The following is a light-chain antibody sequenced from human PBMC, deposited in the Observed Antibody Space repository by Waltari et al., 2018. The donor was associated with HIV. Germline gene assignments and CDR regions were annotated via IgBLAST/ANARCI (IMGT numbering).Light chain of an antibody. J-gene: IGLJ1*01. Sequence: QSALTQPASVSGSPGQSITISCTGTNSDIGSTYNYVSWYQHHPGKAPRLMIYDVSNRPSGVSNRFSGSKSGYTASLTISGLQAEDEADYYCCSHTPTSTYVFGTGTKLTVL. V-gene: IGLV2-14*01. CDR3: CSHTPTSTYV. CDR2: DVS. CDR1: NSDIGSTYNY.